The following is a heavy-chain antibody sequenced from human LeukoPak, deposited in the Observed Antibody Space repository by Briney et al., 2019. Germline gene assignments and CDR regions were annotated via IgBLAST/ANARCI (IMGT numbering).Heavy chain of an antibody. CDR2: IYTSGST. D-gene: IGHD3-22*01. Sequence: SETLSLTCTVSGGSISSGSYYWSWIRQPAGKGLEWIGRIYTSGSTNYNPSLKSRVTIPVDTSKNQFSLKLSSVTAADTAVYYCASGRHTYYYDSSEDRYWFDPWGQGTLVTVSS. CDR3: ASGRHTYYYDSSEDRYWFDP. V-gene: IGHV4-61*02. J-gene: IGHJ5*02. CDR1: GGSISSGSYY.